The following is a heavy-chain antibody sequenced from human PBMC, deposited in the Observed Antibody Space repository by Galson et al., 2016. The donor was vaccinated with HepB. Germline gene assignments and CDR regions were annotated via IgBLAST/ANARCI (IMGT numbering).Heavy chain of an antibody. Sequence: LSLTCTVSGGSISSGNYYWSWVRQPPGKRLEWIGDIYYSGTTNYKPSLKSRVIISVDTSKNQFSLRLSSVTAADTAVYYCARMDPALISGFDYWGQGTLVTVSS. J-gene: IGHJ4*02. D-gene: IGHD2-15*01. CDR2: IYYSGTT. CDR3: ARMDPALISGFDY. V-gene: IGHV4-61*01. CDR1: GGSISSGNYY.